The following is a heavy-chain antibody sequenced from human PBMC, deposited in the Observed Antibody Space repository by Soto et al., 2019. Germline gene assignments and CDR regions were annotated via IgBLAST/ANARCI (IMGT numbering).Heavy chain of an antibody. J-gene: IGHJ4*02. V-gene: IGHV1-69*01. D-gene: IGHD6-13*01. Sequence: QVQLVQSGAEVKKPGSSVKVSCKASGGTFTSYVISWVRQAPGQGPEWMGGIIPMFGTPDYAQRFQGRVTITADESTDTGYMELNSLRSEDTAFYYCAVNAGKDVAYYFEDWGQGTLVTVST. CDR2: IIPMFGTP. CDR3: AVNAGKDVAYYFED. CDR1: GGTFTSYV.